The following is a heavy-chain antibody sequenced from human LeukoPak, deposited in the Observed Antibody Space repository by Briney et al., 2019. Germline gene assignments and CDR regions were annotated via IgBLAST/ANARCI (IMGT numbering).Heavy chain of an antibody. CDR2: INPSGGST. Sequence: ASVKVSCKASGYTFTSYYLHWVRQAPGQGLEWMGIINPSGGSTNYAQKFQGRVTMIRDTSISTAYMELSRLRSDDTAVYYCARNWNYYDSSGYYWVSWGQGTLVTVSS. D-gene: IGHD3-22*01. CDR3: ARNWNYYDSSGYYWVS. J-gene: IGHJ5*02. V-gene: IGHV1-46*01. CDR1: GYTFTSYY.